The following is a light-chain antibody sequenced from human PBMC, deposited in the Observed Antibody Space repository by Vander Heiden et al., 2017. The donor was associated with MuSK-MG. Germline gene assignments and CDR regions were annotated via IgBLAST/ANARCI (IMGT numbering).Light chain of an antibody. Sequence: DIVMTQSPDSLAVSLGERATTNCKSSQSLLYRSNNKNYLAWYQQKPGQPPKLLMYWASLREFGVPVRFSGSGSGTDFTLTISILQAEDVAVYYCQQDDSTPFTFGHGTKVDIK. J-gene: IGKJ3*01. CDR3: QQDDSTPFT. CDR1: QSLLYRSNNKNY. V-gene: IGKV4-1*01. CDR2: WAS.